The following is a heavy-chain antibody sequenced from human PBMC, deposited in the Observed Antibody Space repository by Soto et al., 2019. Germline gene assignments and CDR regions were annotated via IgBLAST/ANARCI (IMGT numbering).Heavy chain of an antibody. CDR1: GYTFTSYG. CDR2: ISAYNGNT. CDR3: ARTVAVAVGNWFDP. D-gene: IGHD6-19*01. J-gene: IGHJ5*02. Sequence: GASVKVSCKASGYTFTSYGTSWVRQAPGQGLEWMGWISAYNGNTNYAQKLQGRVTMTTDTSTSTAYMELRSLRSDDTAVYYCARTVAVAVGNWFDPWGQGTLVTVSS. V-gene: IGHV1-18*01.